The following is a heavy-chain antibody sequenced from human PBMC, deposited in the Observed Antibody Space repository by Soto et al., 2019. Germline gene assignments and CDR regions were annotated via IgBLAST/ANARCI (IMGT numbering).Heavy chain of an antibody. J-gene: IGHJ4*02. CDR1: GFTFSSYA. Sequence: PGGSLRLSCAASGFTFSSYAMSWVRQPPGKGLEWVSAISGSGGSTYYADSVKGRFTISRDNSKNTLYLQMNSLRAEDTAVYYCAKDLALDDDYSNYGFAYWVQGTLVTVSS. V-gene: IGHV3-23*01. D-gene: IGHD4-4*01. CDR3: AKDLALDDDYSNYGFAY. CDR2: ISGSGGST.